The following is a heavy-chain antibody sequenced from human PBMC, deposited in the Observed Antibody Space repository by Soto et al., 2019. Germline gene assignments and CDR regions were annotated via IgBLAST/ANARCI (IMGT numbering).Heavy chain of an antibody. CDR3: AKDSITIFGVVHRGAIIGLYFDY. J-gene: IGHJ4*02. V-gene: IGHV3-23*01. CDR1: GFTFSSYA. CDR2: ISGSGGST. D-gene: IGHD3-3*01. Sequence: GGSLRLSCAASGFTFSSYAMSWVRQAPGKGLEWVSAISGSGGSTYYADSVKGRFTISRDNSKNTLYLQMNSLRAEDTAVYYCAKDSITIFGVVHRGAIIGLYFDYWGQGTLDPVS.